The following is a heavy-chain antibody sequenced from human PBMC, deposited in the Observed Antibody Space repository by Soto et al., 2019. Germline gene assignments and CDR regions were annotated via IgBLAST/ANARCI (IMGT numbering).Heavy chain of an antibody. V-gene: IGHV3-23*01. D-gene: IGHD3-10*01. J-gene: IGHJ4*02. CDR2: LTGSSSNI. CDR3: ANGRATYGLLTHDY. CDR1: GFSFRNYA. Sequence: LRLSCAASGFSFRNYAMSWVRQAPGKGLEWISTLTGSSSNIYYGDSVKGRFAIPRDNSRNTLYLQMNSLAAEDTAVYYCANGRATYGLLTHDYWGQGTLVTVSS.